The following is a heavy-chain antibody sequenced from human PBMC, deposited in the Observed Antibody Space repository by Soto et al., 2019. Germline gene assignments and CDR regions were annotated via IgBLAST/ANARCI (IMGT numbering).Heavy chain of an antibody. V-gene: IGHV3-30*18. Sequence: QVPLVESGGGVVQPGRSLRLSCAASGFTFSSYGMHWVRQAPGKGLEWVAVISYDGSNKYYADSVKGRFTISRDNSKTTLYLQMNSLRGEDTAVYYCAKDVYDSSGYCDYWGQGTLVTVSS. J-gene: IGHJ4*02. CDR3: AKDVYDSSGYCDY. D-gene: IGHD3-22*01. CDR1: GFTFSSYG. CDR2: ISYDGSNK.